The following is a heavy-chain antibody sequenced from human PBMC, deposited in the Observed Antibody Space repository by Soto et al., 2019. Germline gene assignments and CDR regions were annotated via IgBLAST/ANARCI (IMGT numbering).Heavy chain of an antibody. V-gene: IGHV1-8*01. J-gene: IGHJ4*02. Sequence: ASVKVSCKASGYTFTSFDINWVRQATGQGLEWMGWMNPNSGHTGYAQKFQGRVTMTRDTSISTAYVELSSLRYEDTAVYYCTRGRNSGDGYNGGGYWGQGTLVTVSS. CDR2: MNPNSGHT. CDR3: TRGRNSGDGYNGGGY. CDR1: GYTFTSFD. D-gene: IGHD1-1*01.